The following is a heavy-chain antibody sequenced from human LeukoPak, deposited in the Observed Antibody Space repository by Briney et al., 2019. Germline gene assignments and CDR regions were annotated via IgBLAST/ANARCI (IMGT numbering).Heavy chain of an antibody. V-gene: IGHV4-39*07. D-gene: IGHD4-23*01. Sequence: PSETLSLTCTVSGGSISSSSYYWGWIRQPPGKGLEWIGSIYYSGSTYYNPSLKSRVTISVDTSKNQFSLKLSSVTAADTAVCYCASVGYGGNPDNWGQGTLVTVSS. CDR1: GGSISSSSYY. CDR2: IYYSGST. J-gene: IGHJ4*02. CDR3: ASVGYGGNPDN.